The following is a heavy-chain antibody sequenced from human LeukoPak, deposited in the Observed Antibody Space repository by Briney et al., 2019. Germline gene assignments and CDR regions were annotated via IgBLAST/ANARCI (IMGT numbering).Heavy chain of an antibody. CDR2: MNPNSGNT. CDR1: GYTFTSYD. D-gene: IGHD5-12*01. V-gene: IGHV1-8*01. CDR3: ARGVSGYDKYYFDY. Sequence: ASVKVSCKASGYTFTSYDINWVRQATGQGLEWMGWMNPNSGNTGYAQKFQGWVTMTRDTSISTAYMELSRLRSDDTAVYYCARGVSGYDKYYFDYWGQGTLVTVSS. J-gene: IGHJ4*02.